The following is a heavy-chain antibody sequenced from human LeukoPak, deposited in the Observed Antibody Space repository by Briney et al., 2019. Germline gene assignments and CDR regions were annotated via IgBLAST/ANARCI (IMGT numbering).Heavy chain of an antibody. CDR2: IYSDNT. V-gene: IGHV3-53*01. J-gene: IGHJ4*02. CDR3: ARRAGAYSHPYDY. Sequence: PGGSLRLSCTVSGFTVSSNSMSWVRQPPGRGLGRVSFIYSDNTHYSDSVKGRFTISRDNSKNTLYLQMNSLRAEDTAVYYCARRAGAYSHPYDYWGQGTLVTVSS. D-gene: IGHD4/OR15-4a*01. CDR1: GFTVSSNS.